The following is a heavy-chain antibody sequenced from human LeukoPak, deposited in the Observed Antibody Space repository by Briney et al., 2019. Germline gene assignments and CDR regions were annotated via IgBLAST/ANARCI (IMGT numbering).Heavy chain of an antibody. D-gene: IGHD5-24*01. CDR1: GFTFSDHY. J-gene: IGHJ5*02. CDR3: AREGPDGYNA. Sequence: PGGSLRLSCAASGFTFSDHYMDWVRQAPGKGLEWVSRTRNKANSYTTEYAASVKGRFTISRDDSKNSLYLQMNSLKTEDTAVYYCAREGPDGYNAWGQGTLVTVSS. V-gene: IGHV3-72*01. CDR2: TRNKANSYTT.